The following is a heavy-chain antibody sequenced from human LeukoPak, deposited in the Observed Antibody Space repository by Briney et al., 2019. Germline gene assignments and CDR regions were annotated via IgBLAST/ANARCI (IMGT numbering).Heavy chain of an antibody. J-gene: IGHJ5*02. Sequence: SETLSLTCAVYGGSFSGYYWSWIRQPPGKGLEWIGEINHSGSTNYNPSLKSRVTISVDTSRNQFSLKLSSVTAADTAVYYCARLGWFGELWDWFDPWGQGTLVTVSS. V-gene: IGHV4-34*01. D-gene: IGHD3-10*01. CDR3: ARLGWFGELWDWFDP. CDR1: GGSFSGYY. CDR2: INHSGST.